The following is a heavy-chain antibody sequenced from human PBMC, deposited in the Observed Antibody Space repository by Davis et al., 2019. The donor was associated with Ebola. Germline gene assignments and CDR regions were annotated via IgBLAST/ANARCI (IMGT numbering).Heavy chain of an antibody. CDR2: IKTNSDGGTT. J-gene: IGHJ4*02. V-gene: IGHV3-15*01. Sequence: GESLKISCAASGFTFSNTWMNWVRQAPGKGLEWVGHIKTNSDGGTTQYAASLKGRFTVSRDDSKNTLYLEMMSLRTEDTAVYYCTTVGFTTTPDWGQGTLVTVSS. D-gene: IGHD3-3*01. CDR1: GFTFSNTW. CDR3: TTVGFTTTPD.